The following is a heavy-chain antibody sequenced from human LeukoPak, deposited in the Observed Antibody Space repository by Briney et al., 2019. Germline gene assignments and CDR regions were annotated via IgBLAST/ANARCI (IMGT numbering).Heavy chain of an antibody. Sequence: GGSLRLSCAASGFTFSSYWMHWVRQAPGKGLVWVSRINSDGSSTSYADSVKGRFTISRDNAKNTLYLQMNSLRAEDAAVYYCAREMATITYYFDYWGQGTLVTVSS. D-gene: IGHD5-12*01. J-gene: IGHJ4*02. CDR3: AREMATITYYFDY. CDR1: GFTFSSYW. CDR2: INSDGSST. V-gene: IGHV3-74*01.